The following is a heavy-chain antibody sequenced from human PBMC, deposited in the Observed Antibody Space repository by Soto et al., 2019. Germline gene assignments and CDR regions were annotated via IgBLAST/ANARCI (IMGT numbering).Heavy chain of an antibody. CDR3: SLGNGYYGSGGMDV. D-gene: IGHD4-17*01. V-gene: IGHV1-69*02. Sequence: QVQLVQSGAEVKKPGSSVKVSCKASGGTFSSYTISWVRQAPGQGLEWMGRIIPILGIANYAQKFQGRVTITADKSTSTAYMELSSLRSENTAVYYCSLGNGYYGSGGMDVWGQGTTVTVSS. J-gene: IGHJ6*02. CDR1: GGTFSSYT. CDR2: IIPILGIA.